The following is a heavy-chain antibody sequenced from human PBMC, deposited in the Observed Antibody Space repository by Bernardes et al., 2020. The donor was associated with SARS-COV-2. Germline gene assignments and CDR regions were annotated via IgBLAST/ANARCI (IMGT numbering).Heavy chain of an antibody. CDR3: VRDVAVTGTHFDY. J-gene: IGHJ4*02. D-gene: IGHD2-21*02. CDR1: GFTFSSYW. CDR2: INSDGSST. V-gene: IGHV3-74*01. Sequence: GGSLRVWCASSGFTFSSYWMHWVQKAPGKGLVWVSRINSDGSSTRYADSVKGRFTISRDNAKNTLYLQMNSLRAEDTAVYYCVRDVAVTGTHFDYWGQGTLVTVSS.